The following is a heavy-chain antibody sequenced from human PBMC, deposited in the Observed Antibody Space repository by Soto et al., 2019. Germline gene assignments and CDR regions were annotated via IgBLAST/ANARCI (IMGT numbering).Heavy chain of an antibody. CDR3: TVWGSGSDFGAA. Sequence: GGSLRLSCAASGFSVSSNYMSWVRQAPGKGLEWVSVIFVGGGTYYADSVKGRFSISRDHSQNSLYLQMNSLKIEDTAVYYCTVWGSGSDFGAAWGQGTQVTVSS. D-gene: IGHD3-10*01. J-gene: IGHJ4*02. V-gene: IGHV3-53*01. CDR1: GFSVSSNY. CDR2: IFVGGGT.